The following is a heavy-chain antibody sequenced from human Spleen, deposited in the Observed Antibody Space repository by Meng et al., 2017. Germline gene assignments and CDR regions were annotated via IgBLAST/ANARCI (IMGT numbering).Heavy chain of an antibody. CDR1: GGTFSSYT. J-gene: IGHJ4*02. CDR3: SRGAASVTGFDY. CDR2: IIPILGIA. Sequence: KVSCKASGGTFSSYTISWVRQAPGQGLEWMGRIIPILGIANYAQKFQGRVTITADKSTSTAYMELSSLRSDDTAVYYCSRGAASVTGFDYWGQGTLVTVSS. V-gene: IGHV1-69*02. D-gene: IGHD2-21*02.